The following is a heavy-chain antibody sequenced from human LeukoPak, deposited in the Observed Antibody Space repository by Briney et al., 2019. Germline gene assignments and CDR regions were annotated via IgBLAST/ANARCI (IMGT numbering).Heavy chain of an antibody. Sequence: PGGSLRLSCAASGFTFSSYSMNWVRQAPGKGLEWVSYISSSSSTIYYADSVKGRFTIPRDNAKNSLYLQMNSLRAEDTAVYYCARTIAYCGGDCYSGFDYWGQGTLVTVSS. CDR1: GFTFSSYS. CDR2: ISSSSSTI. CDR3: ARTIAYCGGDCYSGFDY. V-gene: IGHV3-48*01. D-gene: IGHD2-21*01. J-gene: IGHJ4*02.